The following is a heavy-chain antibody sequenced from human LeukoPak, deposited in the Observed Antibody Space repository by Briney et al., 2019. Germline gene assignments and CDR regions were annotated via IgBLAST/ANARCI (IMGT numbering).Heavy chain of an antibody. CDR3: ATVQWRVGFPFDY. D-gene: IGHD6-19*01. CDR2: FDPEDGET. Sequence: ASVKASCKVSGYTLTQLSMHWVRQAPGNGLEGMGGFDPEDGETMYAQKFQGRVTMTEDTSTDPAYMELSSLRSEDTAVYYCATVQWRVGFPFDYWGQGTLVSVSS. CDR1: GYTLTQLS. J-gene: IGHJ4*02. V-gene: IGHV1-24*01.